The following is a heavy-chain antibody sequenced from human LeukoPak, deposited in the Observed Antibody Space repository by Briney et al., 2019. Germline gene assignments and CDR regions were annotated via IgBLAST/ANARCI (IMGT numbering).Heavy chain of an antibody. CDR1: GFTFSSYA. CDR2: IYSGGNT. V-gene: IGHV3-23*05. CDR3: ARRAGEYSHPYDY. D-gene: IGHD2/OR15-2a*01. Sequence: TGGSLRLSCAASGFTFSSYAMSWVRQAPGKGLEWVSFIYSGGNTHYSDSVKGRFTISRDNSKNTLYLQMNSLRAEDTDVYYCARRAGEYSHPYDYWGQGTLVTVSS. J-gene: IGHJ4*02.